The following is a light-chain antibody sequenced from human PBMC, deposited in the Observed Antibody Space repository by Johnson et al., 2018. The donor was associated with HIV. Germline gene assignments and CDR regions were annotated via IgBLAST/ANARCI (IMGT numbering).Light chain of an antibody. CDR2: GND. CDR3: GTWDSSLTSYV. V-gene: IGLV1-51*02. CDR1: SSNIGNNY. J-gene: IGLJ1*01. Sequence: QSVLTQPPSVSAAPGQKVTISCSGSSSNIGNNYVSWYQQLPGTAPKLLIYGNDNRPSGVPERFSGSKSGTSASLAITGLQTGDEADYYCGTWDSSLTSYVFGAGTKVTVL.